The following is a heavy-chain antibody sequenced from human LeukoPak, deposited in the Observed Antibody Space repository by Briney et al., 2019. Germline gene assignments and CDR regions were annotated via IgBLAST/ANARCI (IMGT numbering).Heavy chain of an antibody. Sequence: ASVKVSCKASGGTFSSYAISWVRQAPGQGLEWMGRIIPIFGTANYAQKFQGRVTITTDESTNTAYMELNSLRSEDTAVYYWASMRAMDYGDLSDYWGQKTLVTVSS. D-gene: IGHD4-17*01. J-gene: IGHJ4*02. CDR3: ASMRAMDYGDLSDY. CDR2: IIPIFGTA. CDR1: GGTFSSYA. V-gene: IGHV1-69*05.